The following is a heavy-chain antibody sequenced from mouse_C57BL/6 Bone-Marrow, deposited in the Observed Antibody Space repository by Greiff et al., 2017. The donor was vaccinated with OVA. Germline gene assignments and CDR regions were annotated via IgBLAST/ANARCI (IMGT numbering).Heavy chain of an antibody. CDR3: ARGDYDHFAY. CDR1: GYTFADYY. D-gene: IGHD2-4*01. Sequence: VQLQQSGPVLVKPGASVKMSCKASGYTFADYYMNWVKQSHGKSLEWIGVINPYNGGTSYNQKFKGKATLTVDKSSSTAYMELNSLTSEDSAVYYCARGDYDHFAYWGQGTLVTVSA. CDR2: INPYNGGT. V-gene: IGHV1-19*01. J-gene: IGHJ3*01.